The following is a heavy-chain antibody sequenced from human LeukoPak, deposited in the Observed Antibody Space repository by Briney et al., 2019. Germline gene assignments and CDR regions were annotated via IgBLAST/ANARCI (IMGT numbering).Heavy chain of an antibody. J-gene: IGHJ4*02. D-gene: IGHD1-26*01. CDR2: INHSGST. V-gene: IGHV4-34*01. CDR3: ARGSGIVGATTGDY. Sequence: SETLSLXCAVYGGSCSGYYWSWIRRPPGKGLESIGEINHSGSTNYNPSLKSRVTISVDTSKNQFSLKLSSVTAADTAVYYCARGSGIVGATTGDYWGQGTLVTVSS. CDR1: GGSCSGYY.